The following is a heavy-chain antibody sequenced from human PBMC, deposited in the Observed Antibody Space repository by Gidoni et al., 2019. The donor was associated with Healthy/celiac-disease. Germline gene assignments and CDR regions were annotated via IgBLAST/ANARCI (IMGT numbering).Heavy chain of an antibody. CDR2: ISGSGGST. D-gene: IGHD3-10*01. V-gene: IGHV3-23*01. CDR3: AKVATNSLLWFGERHFDY. J-gene: IGHJ4*02. CDR1: GFTFISYA. Sequence: EVQLLESGGGLVQPGGSLRLSCAASGFTFISYAMSWVRQAPGKGLEWVSAISGSGGSTYYADSVKGRFTISRDNSKNTLYLQMNSLRAEDTAVYYCAKVATNSLLWFGERHFDYWGQGTLVTVSS.